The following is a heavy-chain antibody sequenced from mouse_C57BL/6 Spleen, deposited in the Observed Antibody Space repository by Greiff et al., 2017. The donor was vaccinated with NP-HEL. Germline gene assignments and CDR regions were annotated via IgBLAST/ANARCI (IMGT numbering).Heavy chain of an antibody. D-gene: IGHD1-1*01. CDR3: AREGYYGSSAWFAY. Sequence: QVQLQQPGAELVKPGASVKMSCKASGYTFTSYWITWVKQRPGQGLEWIGDIYPGSGSTNYNEKFKSKATLTVDTSSSTAYMQLSSLTSEDSAVYYCAREGYYGSSAWFAYWGQRTLVTVSA. V-gene: IGHV1-55*01. CDR2: IYPGSGST. CDR1: GYTFTSYW. J-gene: IGHJ3*01.